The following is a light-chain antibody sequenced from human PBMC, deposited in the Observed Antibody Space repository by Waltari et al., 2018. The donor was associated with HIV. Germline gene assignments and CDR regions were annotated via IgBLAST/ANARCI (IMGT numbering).Light chain of an antibody. V-gene: IGLV1-44*01. CDR2: NNS. Sequence: QSVLTQPPSASGTPGRTVTISCSGSSSNIGSFSVSWYQQLPLTAPKLLIYNNSQRPSGVPDRFSGSKSGTSASLAISGLQSEDEADYYCAAWDDSLNGYVFGPGTKVTVL. J-gene: IGLJ1*01. CDR1: SSNIGSFS. CDR3: AAWDDSLNGYV.